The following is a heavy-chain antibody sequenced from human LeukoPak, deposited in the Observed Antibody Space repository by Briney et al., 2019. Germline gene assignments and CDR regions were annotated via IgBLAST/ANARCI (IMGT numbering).Heavy chain of an antibody. CDR2: INHSGST. D-gene: IGHD1-7*01. J-gene: IGHJ4*02. CDR3: ARVVNYRGDDY. CDR1: GGSFSGYY. V-gene: IGHV4-34*01. Sequence: PSETLSLTCAVYGGSFSGYYWSWIRQPPGKGLEWIGEINHSGSTNYNRSLKSRVTISVGTSKNQFSLKLSSVTAADTAVYYCARVVNYRGDDYWGQGTLVTVSS.